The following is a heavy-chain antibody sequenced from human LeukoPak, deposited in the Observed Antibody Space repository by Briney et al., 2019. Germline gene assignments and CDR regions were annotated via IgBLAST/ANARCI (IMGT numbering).Heavy chain of an antibody. D-gene: IGHD2-15*01. Sequence: SVKDSRQPSGYTLTGYYIHWVGQAAGQGIEGMGWINPNSGATKYAQRFQGRVTMTRDTSISTAYMELSSLSSDDTAVYYCARGSENPPIDYWGQGTLVTVSS. J-gene: IGHJ4*02. CDR3: ARGSENPPIDY. V-gene: IGHV1-2*02. CDR2: INPNSGAT. CDR1: GYTLTGYY.